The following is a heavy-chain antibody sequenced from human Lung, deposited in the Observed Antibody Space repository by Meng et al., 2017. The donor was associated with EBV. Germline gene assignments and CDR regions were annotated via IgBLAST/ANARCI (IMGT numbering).Heavy chain of an antibody. J-gene: IGHJ2*01. CDR1: GDSVSSSSAA. Sequence: QVQPQQSGPGPVKPSPTLSLTCGISGDSVSSSSAAWTWIRQSPSRGLEWLGRTYYRSKWYNDYAVFVKSRITINPDTSKNQFSLQLNSVTPEDTAVYYCARGATSVFDLWGRGTLVTGSS. V-gene: IGHV6-1*01. CDR3: ARGATSVFDL. CDR2: TYYRSKWYN.